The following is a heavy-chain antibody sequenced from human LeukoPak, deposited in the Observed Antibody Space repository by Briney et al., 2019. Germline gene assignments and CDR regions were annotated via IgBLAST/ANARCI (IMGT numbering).Heavy chain of an antibody. J-gene: IGHJ3*01. CDR2: IKSKSDGGTA. Sequence: VGSLRLSCVASGFTFSYSWMSWVRQAPGKGLEWVGRIKSKSDGGTADYAAVVKARFIISRDDSKDTLYLQMNSLKTEDTGIYYCAEFNTRDAFELWGQGTMVTVSS. V-gene: IGHV3-15*01. CDR3: AEFNTRDAFEL. CDR1: GFTFSYSW.